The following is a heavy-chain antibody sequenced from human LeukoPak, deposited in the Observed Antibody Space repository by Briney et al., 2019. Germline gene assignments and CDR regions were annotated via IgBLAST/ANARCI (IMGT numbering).Heavy chain of an antibody. V-gene: IGHV4-59*08. D-gene: IGHD5-12*01. CDR2: IYETGHT. J-gene: IGHJ4*02. Sequence: SETLSLTCTVSGGSINNYYWSWIRQPPGKGLEWIAYIYETGHTGYNPSLKTRVTISLDTSKNQFSLKLNSVTAADTAIYYCARHFLRGGFDSWGQGTLVAVSS. CDR3: ARHFLRGGFDS. CDR1: GGSINNYY.